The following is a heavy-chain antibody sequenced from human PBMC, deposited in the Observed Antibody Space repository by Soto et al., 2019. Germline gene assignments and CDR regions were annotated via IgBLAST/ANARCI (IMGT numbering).Heavy chain of an antibody. CDR1: GYSFTSYW. CDR2: IYPGDSDT. V-gene: IGHV5-51*01. CDR3: ARQSQQLVLYYGMDV. Sequence: PGESLKISCMGSGYSFTSYWIGWVRQMPGKGLEWMGIIYPGDSDTRYSPSFQGQVTISADKSISTAYLQWSSLKASDTAMYYCARQSQQLVLYYGMDVWGQGTTVTVSS. D-gene: IGHD6-13*01. J-gene: IGHJ6*02.